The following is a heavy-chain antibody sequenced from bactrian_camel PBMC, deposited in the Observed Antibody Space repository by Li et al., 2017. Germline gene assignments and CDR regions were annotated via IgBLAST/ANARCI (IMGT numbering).Heavy chain of an antibody. CDR2: IRYGDVGT. Sequence: LVESGGGLVQPGRSLRLSCAASGFTVETYAMAWVRQRPGKGLEWVSAIRYGDVGTEYPDWVKGRFTISRDNAKNSMYLQMNNMKSEDTALYYCAMGSGAANDHKGQGTQVTVS. CDR1: GFTVETYA. V-gene: IGHV3S9*01. J-gene: IGHJ4*01. D-gene: IGHD7*01.